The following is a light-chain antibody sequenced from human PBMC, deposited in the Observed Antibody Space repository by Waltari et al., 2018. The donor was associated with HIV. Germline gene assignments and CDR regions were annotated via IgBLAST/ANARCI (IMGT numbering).Light chain of an antibody. J-gene: IGLJ3*02. CDR2: VNA. Sequence: QSALTQPPSASGTPGQRVTISCSGSSATIGSRTVNWYQQLPGMAPKLLIYVNAQRPSGVPDRFSGSKSGTSASLAISVLHSEDEAGYYCAAWDDSLNGLVFGGGTKLTVL. CDR1: SATIGSRT. CDR3: AAWDDSLNGLV. V-gene: IGLV1-44*01.